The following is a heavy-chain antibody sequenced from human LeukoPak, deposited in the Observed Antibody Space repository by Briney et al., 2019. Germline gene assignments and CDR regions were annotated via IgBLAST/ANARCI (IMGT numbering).Heavy chain of an antibody. CDR2: IYTSGST. J-gene: IGHJ4*02. CDR1: GGSISSGSYY. Sequence: SETLSLTCTIAGGSISSGSYYWSWFRQPAGKGLEWIGRIYTSGSTNYNPSLKSRVTISVDTSENQFSLKLSSVTAADTAVYYCARGVGATKSYFDYWGQGTLVTVSS. CDR3: ARGVGATKSYFDY. V-gene: IGHV4-61*02. D-gene: IGHD1-26*01.